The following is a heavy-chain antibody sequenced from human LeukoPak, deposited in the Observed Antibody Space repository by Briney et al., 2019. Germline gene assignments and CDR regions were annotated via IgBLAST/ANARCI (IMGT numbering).Heavy chain of an antibody. V-gene: IGHV1-46*01. CDR1: GYTFTSHY. CDR3: ARVNRGYSGSEGRQQLYYYYYYMDV. Sequence: ASVKVSCKASGYTFTSHYMHWVRQAPGQGLEWMGIINPSGGSTSYAQKFQGRVTMTRDTSISTAYMELSRLRSDDTAVYYCARVNRGYSGSEGRQQLYYYYYYMDVWGKGTTVTVSS. CDR2: INPSGGST. J-gene: IGHJ6*03. D-gene: IGHD5-12*01.